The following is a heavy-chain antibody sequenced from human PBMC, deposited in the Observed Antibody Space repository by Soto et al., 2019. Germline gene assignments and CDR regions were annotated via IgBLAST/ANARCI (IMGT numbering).Heavy chain of an antibody. CDR3: GRVVEGATRHTDFDS. J-gene: IGHJ5*01. D-gene: IGHD2-15*01. V-gene: IGHV4-39*01. CDR2: MYYSGGA. CDR1: GVSIHNSHSF. Sequence: NPSETLSLTCAVSGVSIHNSHSFWGWIRQPPGKGLEFIGSMYYSGGANYNPSLKSRVTISLDTSKNQFSLTVNSVTAADTAIYYCGRVVEGATRHTDFDSWGQGTLVTVS.